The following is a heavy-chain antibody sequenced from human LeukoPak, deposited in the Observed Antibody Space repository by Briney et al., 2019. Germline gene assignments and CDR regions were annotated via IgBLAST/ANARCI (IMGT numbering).Heavy chain of an antibody. J-gene: IGHJ5*02. CDR3: ARGRPTTSIAAAGVNWFDP. Sequence: ASAKVSCKASGGTFSSYAISWVRQAPGQGLEWMGGIIPIFGTANYAQKFQGRVTITADKSTSTAYMELSSLRSEDTAVYYCARGRPTTSIAAAGVNWFDPWGQGTLVTVSS. D-gene: IGHD6-13*01. CDR2: IIPIFGTA. CDR1: GGTFSSYA. V-gene: IGHV1-69*06.